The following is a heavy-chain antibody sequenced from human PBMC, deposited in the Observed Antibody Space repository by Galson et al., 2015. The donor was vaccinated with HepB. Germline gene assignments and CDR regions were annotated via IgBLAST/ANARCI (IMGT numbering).Heavy chain of an antibody. CDR2: ISYDGSNK. D-gene: IGHD1-20*01. Sequence: SLRLSCAASGFTFSSYGMHWVRQAPGKGLEWVAVISYDGSNKYYADSVKGRFTISRDNSKNTLYLQMNSLRAEDTAVYYCAKDSYNWNDDDAFDIWGQGTMVTVSS. CDR1: GFTFSSYG. J-gene: IGHJ3*02. V-gene: IGHV3-30*18. CDR3: AKDSYNWNDDDAFDI.